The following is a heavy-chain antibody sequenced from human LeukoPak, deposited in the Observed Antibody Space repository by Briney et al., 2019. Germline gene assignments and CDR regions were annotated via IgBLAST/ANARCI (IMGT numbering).Heavy chain of an antibody. D-gene: IGHD1-1*01. CDR1: GDSIRSGYYY. Sequence: PSETLSLTCTVSGDSIRSGYYYWSWIRQPAGKGLEWFGRIYTSEPTNYNPSLKIRVAMSVDTSKNQFSLKLSSVTAADTAVYYCARGIDSTYHRVFDYWGQGTLVTVSS. CDR2: IYTSEPT. CDR3: ARGIDSTYHRVFDY. V-gene: IGHV4-61*02. J-gene: IGHJ4*02.